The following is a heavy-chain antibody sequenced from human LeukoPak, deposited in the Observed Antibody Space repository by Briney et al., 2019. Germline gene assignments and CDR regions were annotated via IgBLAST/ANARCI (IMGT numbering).Heavy chain of an antibody. CDR3: AKDLFAMTPSPFDY. D-gene: IGHD2-15*01. V-gene: IGHV3-30*02. J-gene: IGHJ4*02. Sequence: GGSLRLSCAASGFTFSSYGMHWVRQAPGKGLEWVAFIRYDGSNKYYADSVKGRFTISRDNSKNTLYLQMNSLRAEDTAVYYCAKDLFAMTPSPFDYWGQGTLVIVSS. CDR1: GFTFSSYG. CDR2: IRYDGSNK.